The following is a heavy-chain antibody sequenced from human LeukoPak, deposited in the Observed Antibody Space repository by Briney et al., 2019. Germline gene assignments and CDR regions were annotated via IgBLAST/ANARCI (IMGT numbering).Heavy chain of an antibody. Sequence: SETLSLTCTVYGGSFGNYYWSWIRRPPGKGLEWIAEINQGGNTNYNPSLKSRVTISLSTSKNQFSLKLSSVSAADTAVYYLAIGPGGYYFDYWGQGPLVTVSS. CDR2: INQGGNT. CDR1: GGSFGNYY. CDR3: AIGPGGYYFDY. J-gene: IGHJ4*02. D-gene: IGHD3-3*01. V-gene: IGHV4-34*01.